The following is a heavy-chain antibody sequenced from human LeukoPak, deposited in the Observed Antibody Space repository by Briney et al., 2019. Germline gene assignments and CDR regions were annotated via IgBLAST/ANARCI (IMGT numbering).Heavy chain of an antibody. CDR1: GGSFSGYY. D-gene: IGHD2-2*01. CDR2: INHSGST. V-gene: IGHV4-34*01. Sequence: SETLSLTCAVYGGSFSGYYWSWIRQPPGKGLEWIGEINHSGSTNYNPSLKSRVTISVDTSKNQFSLKLSSVTAADTAVYYCARGNIVVVPAARYYHYGMDVWGQGTTVTVSS. CDR3: ARGNIVVVPAARYYHYGMDV. J-gene: IGHJ6*02.